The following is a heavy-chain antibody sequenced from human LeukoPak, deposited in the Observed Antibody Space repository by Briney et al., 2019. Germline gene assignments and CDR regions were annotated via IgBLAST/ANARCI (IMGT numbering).Heavy chain of an antibody. D-gene: IGHD1-26*01. CDR2: INWNGGST. CDR3: AREEVDRIVGATIFDY. CDR1: GFTFSSYW. V-gene: IGHV3-20*01. Sequence: GGSLRLSCAASGFTFSSYWMSWVRQAPGKGLEWVSGINWNGGSTGYADSVKGRFTISRDNAKNSLYLQMNSLRAEDTALYHCAREEVDRIVGATIFDYWGQGTLVTVSS. J-gene: IGHJ4*02.